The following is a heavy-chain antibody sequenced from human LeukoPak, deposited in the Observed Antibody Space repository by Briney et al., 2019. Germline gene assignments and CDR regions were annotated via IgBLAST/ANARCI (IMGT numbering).Heavy chain of an antibody. CDR3: ARGSRAAGTLGDGYEIDY. CDR2: IYYSGST. Sequence: SETLSLTCTVSGGSINSYYWSWIRQPPGRGLEWIGYIYYSGSTNYNPSLKSRVTISVDTSKNQFSLKLSSVTAADTAVYYCARGSRAAGTLGDGYEIDYWGQGTLVTVSS. J-gene: IGHJ4*02. CDR1: GGSINSYY. V-gene: IGHV4-59*01. D-gene: IGHD6-13*01.